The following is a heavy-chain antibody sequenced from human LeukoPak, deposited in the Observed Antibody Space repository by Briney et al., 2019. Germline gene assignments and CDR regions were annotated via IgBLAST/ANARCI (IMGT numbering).Heavy chain of an antibody. V-gene: IGHV3-48*01. CDR3: ALSSGWDRALFDY. D-gene: IGHD6-19*01. Sequence: SGGSLRLSCAASGFTFSGYSMNWVRQAPGKGLEWVSYISSTSSSTIYYADSVKGRFTISRDNAKNSLYLQMNSLRAEDTAVYYCALSSGWDRALFDYWGQGTLVTVSS. CDR1: GFTFSGYS. CDR2: ISSTSSSTI. J-gene: IGHJ4*02.